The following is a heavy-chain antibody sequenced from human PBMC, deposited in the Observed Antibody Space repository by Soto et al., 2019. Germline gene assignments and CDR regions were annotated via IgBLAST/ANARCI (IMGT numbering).Heavy chain of an antibody. CDR3: ARGLSDFWSGYPLYMDV. CDR1: GYTFPGYY. J-gene: IGHJ6*03. CDR2: INPNSGGT. D-gene: IGHD3-3*01. Sequence: ASVKVSCKASGYTFPGYYMHWVRQAPGQGLEWMGWINPNSGGTNYAQKFQGWVTMTRDTSISTAYMELSRLRSDDTAVYYCARGLSDFWSGYPLYMDVWGKGTTVTVSS. V-gene: IGHV1-2*04.